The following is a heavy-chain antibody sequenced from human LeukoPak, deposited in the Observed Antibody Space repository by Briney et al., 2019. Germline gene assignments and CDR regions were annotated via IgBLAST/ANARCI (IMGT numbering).Heavy chain of an antibody. Sequence: GGALRLSCAASGFTFSNYWMHWVRQDPLKGLVWVSRINSDGGSTGYADSVKGRFTISRDNTKNTLYLQMNSLRAEDTALYYCARGGTSGSLIYWGQGTLVTVSS. CDR1: GFTFSNYW. CDR3: ARGGTSGSLIY. CDR2: INSDGGST. V-gene: IGHV3-74*01. J-gene: IGHJ4*02. D-gene: IGHD1-26*01.